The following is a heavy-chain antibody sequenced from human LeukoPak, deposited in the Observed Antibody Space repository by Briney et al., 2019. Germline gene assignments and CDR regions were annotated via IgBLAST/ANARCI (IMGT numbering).Heavy chain of an antibody. CDR3: ARLGYGSGSYSPQTREFDY. J-gene: IGHJ4*02. D-gene: IGHD3-10*01. V-gene: IGHV5-51*01. Sequence: GQSLKISCKGSGYSFISYWIGWVRQMPGKGLEWMGIIYPGDSDTRYSPSFQGQVTISADKSIDTAYLQWSSLKASDTAMYYCARLGYGSGSYSPQTREFDYWGQGTLVTVSS. CDR1: GYSFISYW. CDR2: IYPGDSDT.